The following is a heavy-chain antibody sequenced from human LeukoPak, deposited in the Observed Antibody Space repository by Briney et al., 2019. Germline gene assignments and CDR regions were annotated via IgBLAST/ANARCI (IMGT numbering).Heavy chain of an antibody. J-gene: IGHJ4*02. CDR2: ISSSGSTI. D-gene: IGHD2-21*01. Sequence: GGSLRLSCAASGFTFSSYWMHWVRQAPGEGLEWVSYISSSGSTIYYADSVKGRFTISRDNAKNSLYLQMNSLRAEDTAVYYCASTYESPVYYFDYWGQGTLVTVSS. CDR3: ASTYESPVYYFDY. V-gene: IGHV3-48*03. CDR1: GFTFSSYW.